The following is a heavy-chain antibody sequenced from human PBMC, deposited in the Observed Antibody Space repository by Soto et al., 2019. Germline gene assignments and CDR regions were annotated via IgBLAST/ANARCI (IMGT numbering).Heavy chain of an antibody. CDR2: IWYDGSNK. Sequence: GGSLRLSCAASGFTFSSYGMHWVRQAPGKGLEWVEVIWYDGSNKYYADSVKGRFTISRDNSKNTLYLQMNSLRAEDTAVYYCARERGVVVAATRYFDYWGQGTLVTVSS. V-gene: IGHV3-33*01. D-gene: IGHD2-15*01. J-gene: IGHJ4*02. CDR3: ARERGVVVAATRYFDY. CDR1: GFTFSSYG.